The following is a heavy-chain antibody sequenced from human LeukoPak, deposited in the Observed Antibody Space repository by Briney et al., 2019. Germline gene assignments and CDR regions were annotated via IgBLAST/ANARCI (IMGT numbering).Heavy chain of an antibody. CDR2: MDPNSGNT. V-gene: IGHV1-8*01. Sequence: GASVKVSCKASGYTFTSYDINWVRQATGQGLEWMGWMDPNSGNTGYAQKFQGRVTMTRNTSISTAYMELSRLRSEDTAVYYCARGLNGDDDALDIWGQGTMVTVSS. CDR3: ARGLNGDDDALDI. CDR1: GYTFTSYD. J-gene: IGHJ3*02. D-gene: IGHD7-27*01.